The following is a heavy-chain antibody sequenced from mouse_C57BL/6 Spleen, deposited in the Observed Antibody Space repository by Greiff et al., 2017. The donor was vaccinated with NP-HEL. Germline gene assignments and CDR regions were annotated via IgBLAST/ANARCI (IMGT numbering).Heavy chain of an antibody. Sequence: EVKLMESGGGLVKPGGSLKLSCAASGFTFSSYAMSWVRQTPEKRLEWVATISDGGSYTYYPDNVKGRFTISRDNAKNNLYLQMSHLKSEDTAMYYCARDGGGPFAYWGQGTLVTVSA. V-gene: IGHV5-4*01. CDR1: GFTFSSYA. CDR2: ISDGGSYT. J-gene: IGHJ3*01. CDR3: ARDGGGPFAY.